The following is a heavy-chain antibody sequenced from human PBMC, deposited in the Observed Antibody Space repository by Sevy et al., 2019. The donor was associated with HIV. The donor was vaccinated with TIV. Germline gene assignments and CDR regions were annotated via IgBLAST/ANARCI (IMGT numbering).Heavy chain of an antibody. CDR2: ISYDGSNK. Sequence: GGSLRLSCAASGFTFSSYGMHWVRQAPGKGLEWVAVISYDGSNKYYADSVKGRFTISRDNSKNTRYLQMNGLRAEDTAGYYCAKDRRVGVPWGSGWDYYGMDVWGQGTTVTVSS. CDR3: AKDRRVGVPWGSGWDYYGMDV. D-gene: IGHD6-19*01. CDR1: GFTFSSYG. V-gene: IGHV3-30*18. J-gene: IGHJ6*02.